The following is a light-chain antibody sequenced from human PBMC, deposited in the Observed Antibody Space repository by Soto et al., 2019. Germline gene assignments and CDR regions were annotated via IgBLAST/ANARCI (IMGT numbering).Light chain of an antibody. CDR1: SSDVGGYNY. V-gene: IGLV2-14*01. J-gene: IGLJ1*01. Sequence: QSVLTQPASVSGSPGQSITISCTGTSSDVGGYNYVSWYQQQSGKAPKLMNHEVSNRPSVVSNRFSGSKSGNTASLTISWLQAEDEADYYCSSYTSSRAYVFGIGTKLTVL. CDR2: EVS. CDR3: SSYTSSRAYV.